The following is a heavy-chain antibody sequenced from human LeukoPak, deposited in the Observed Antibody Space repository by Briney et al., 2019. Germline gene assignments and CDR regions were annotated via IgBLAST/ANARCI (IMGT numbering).Heavy chain of an antibody. V-gene: IGHV3-73*01. D-gene: IGHD3-22*01. CDR2: IRSKANSYAT. Sequence: GGSLRLSCAASGFTFSGSAMHWVRQASGKGLEWVGRIRSKANSYATAYAASVKGRFTISRDDSKNTAYLQMNSLKTEDTAVYYCTRQKTPDYYDSREGYYFDYWGQGTLVTVSS. CDR1: GFTFSGSA. CDR3: TRQKTPDYYDSREGYYFDY. J-gene: IGHJ4*02.